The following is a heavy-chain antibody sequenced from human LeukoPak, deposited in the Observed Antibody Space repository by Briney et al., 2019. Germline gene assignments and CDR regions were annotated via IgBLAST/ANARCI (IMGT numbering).Heavy chain of an antibody. V-gene: IGHV4-38-2*02. CDR3: ARPYSYDSGGYYYMDV. CDR1: GYSISSGYY. Sequence: SETLSLTCTVSGYSISSGYYWGWIRPPPGKGLEWIGSMYHSGSTYYNPSLKSRVTISVDTSKNQFSLKLSSVTAADTAVYYCARPYSYDSGGYYYMDVWGKGTTVTVPS. J-gene: IGHJ6*03. CDR2: MYHSGST. D-gene: IGHD3-22*01.